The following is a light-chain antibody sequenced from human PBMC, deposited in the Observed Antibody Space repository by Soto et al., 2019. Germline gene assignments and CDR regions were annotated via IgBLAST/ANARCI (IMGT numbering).Light chain of an antibody. J-gene: IGLJ1*01. V-gene: IGLV2-11*01. CDR2: DVT. CDR3: CSHAGSYTYV. CDR1: SSDVGGYNY. Sequence: QSVLTQPRSVSGSPGQSFTISCTGTSSDVGGYNYVSWYQQYPGKVPKLMIYDVTKRPSGVPDRFSGSKSGNTASLTISGLQVEDEADYYCCSHAGSYTYVFGTGTKVTVL.